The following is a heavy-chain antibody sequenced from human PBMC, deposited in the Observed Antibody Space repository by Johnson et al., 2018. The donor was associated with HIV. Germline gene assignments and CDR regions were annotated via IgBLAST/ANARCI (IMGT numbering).Heavy chain of an antibody. CDR3: TTGELWNGYYLHDAFDI. CDR2: IKSKTDGGTT. J-gene: IGHJ3*02. CDR1: GFTFNNAW. V-gene: IGHV3-15*01. Sequence: VQLVESGGGVVQPGRSLRLSCAAYGFTFNNAWMSWVRQAPGKGLEWVGRIKSKTDGGTTDYAAPVKGRFTISRDDSKNTLYLQMNSLKTEDTAVYYCTTGELWNGYYLHDAFDIWGQGTMVTVSS. D-gene: IGHD3-3*01.